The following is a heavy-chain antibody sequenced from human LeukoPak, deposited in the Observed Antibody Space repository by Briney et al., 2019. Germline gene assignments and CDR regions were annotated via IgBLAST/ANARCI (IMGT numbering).Heavy chain of an antibody. CDR3: AAQEAAGFDFGEAFDI. D-gene: IGHD6-13*01. V-gene: IGHV3-30-3*01. CDR1: GFTFSSYA. Sequence: GGSLRLSCAASGFTFSSYAMHWVRQAPGKRLEWVAVISYDGSNKYYADSVKGRFTISRDNSKNTLYLQMNSLRAEDTAVYYCAAQEAAGFDFGEAFDIWGQGTMVTVSS. J-gene: IGHJ3*02. CDR2: ISYDGSNK.